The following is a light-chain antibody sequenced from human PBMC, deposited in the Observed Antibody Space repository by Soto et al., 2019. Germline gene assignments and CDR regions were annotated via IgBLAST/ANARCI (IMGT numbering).Light chain of an antibody. CDR3: QQYDSSPRT. CDR2: RTS. J-gene: IGKJ1*01. CDR1: QSVSSSY. Sequence: EIVLTQSPGTLSLSPVERATLSCRASQSVSSSYLAWYQQKPGQAPRLLIYRTSNRATGIPDRFSGSGSGTDFTLTISRLEPEDFAVYWCQQYDSSPRTFGQGTKVEIK. V-gene: IGKV3-20*01.